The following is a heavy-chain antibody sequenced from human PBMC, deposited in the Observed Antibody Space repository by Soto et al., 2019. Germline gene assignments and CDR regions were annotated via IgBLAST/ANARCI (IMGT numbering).Heavy chain of an antibody. CDR2: ISYDGSNK. V-gene: IGHV3-30*18. Sequence: GGSPRLSCAASGFTFSSYGMHWVRQAPGKGLEWVAVISYDGSNKYYADSVKGRFTISRDNSKNTLYLQMNSLRAEDTAVYYCAKVRSEMAMVLGKNWGQGTLVTVSS. CDR1: GFTFSSYG. CDR3: AKVRSEMAMVLGKN. D-gene: IGHD5-18*01. J-gene: IGHJ4*02.